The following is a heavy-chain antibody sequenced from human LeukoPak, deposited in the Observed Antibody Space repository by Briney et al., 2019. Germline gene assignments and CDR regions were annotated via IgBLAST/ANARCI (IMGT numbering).Heavy chain of an antibody. D-gene: IGHD3-3*01. J-gene: IGHJ4*02. CDR1: GFTFSSYA. Sequence: GGSLRLSCAASGFTFSSYAMSWVRQAPGKGLEWVSAISGSGGSIYYADSVKGRFTISRDNSKNTLYLQMNSLRAEDTAVYYCAKDLVGYDFWSGFDYWGQGTLVTVSS. CDR3: AKDLVGYDFWSGFDY. CDR2: ISGSGGSI. V-gene: IGHV3-23*01.